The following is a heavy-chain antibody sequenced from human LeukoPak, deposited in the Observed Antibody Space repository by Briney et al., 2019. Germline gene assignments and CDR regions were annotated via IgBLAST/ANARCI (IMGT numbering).Heavy chain of an antibody. Sequence: GGTLRLSCAASGFTFSSYGMSWVRQAPGKGLEWVSAISGSGGSTYYADSVKGRFTISRDNSKNTLYLQMNSLRAEDTAVYYCARDVTTYYYDSSGHYGSYYFDYWGQGTLVTVSS. D-gene: IGHD3-22*01. V-gene: IGHV3-23*01. J-gene: IGHJ4*02. CDR1: GFTFSSYG. CDR2: ISGSGGST. CDR3: ARDVTTYYYDSSGHYGSYYFDY.